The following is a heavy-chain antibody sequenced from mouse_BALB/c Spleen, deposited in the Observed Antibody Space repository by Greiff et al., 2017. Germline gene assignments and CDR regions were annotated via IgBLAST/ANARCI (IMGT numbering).Heavy chain of an antibody. CDR1: GFTFSSYA. CDR3: ARDQNYGSRGYAMDD. CDR2: ISSGGSYT. V-gene: IGHV5-9-4*01. J-gene: IGHJ4*01. Sequence: EVMLVESGGGLVKPGGSLKLSCAASGFTFSSYAMSWVRQSPEKRLEWVAEISSGGSYTYYPDTVTGRFTISRDNAKNTLYLEMSSLRSEDTAMYYYARDQNYGSRGYAMDDWGQGTSVTVSS. D-gene: IGHD1-1*01.